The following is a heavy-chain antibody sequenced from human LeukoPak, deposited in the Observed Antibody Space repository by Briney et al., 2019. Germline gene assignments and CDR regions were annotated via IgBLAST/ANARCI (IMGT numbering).Heavy chain of an antibody. CDR3: ARGVAGTYYYYGMDV. Sequence: SETLSLTCAVYGGSFSGYYWSWIRQPPGKGLEWIGEINHSGSTNYNPSLKSRVTISVDTSKNQFSLKLSSVTAADTAVYYCARGVAGTYYYYGMDVWGQGTTVTVSS. V-gene: IGHV4-34*01. D-gene: IGHD2-15*01. J-gene: IGHJ6*02. CDR1: GGSFSGYY. CDR2: INHSGST.